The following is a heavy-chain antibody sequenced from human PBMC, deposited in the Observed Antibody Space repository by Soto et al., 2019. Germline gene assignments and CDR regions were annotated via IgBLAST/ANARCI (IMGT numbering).Heavy chain of an antibody. D-gene: IGHD1-20*01. CDR2: IIPLLGIT. V-gene: IGHV1-69*01. CDR1: GGTFSGYA. CDR3: ARDPRSITGTKSSADFQH. J-gene: IGHJ1*01. Sequence: QAQLMQSGAEVKKPGSSVKVSCKASGGTFSGYAINWVRQAPGQGLEWMGGIIPLLGITDYGQKFQGRITIAADESTGTAYMDLRGLRSEDTAVYYCARDPRSITGTKSSADFQHWGQGTLVSVSS.